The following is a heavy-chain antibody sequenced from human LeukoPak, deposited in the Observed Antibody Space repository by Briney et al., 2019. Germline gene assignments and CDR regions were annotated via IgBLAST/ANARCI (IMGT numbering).Heavy chain of an antibody. CDR2: IRSKTYGGTT. D-gene: IGHD3-16*02. CDR3: ARDVTPYYYMDV. V-gene: IGHV3-49*04. Sequence: GGSLRLSCTVSGFTFGDRAMTWVRQAPGKGLEWVGFIRSKTYGGTTEYAASVKGRFTISRDDSKSIAYLQMNSLRAEDTAVYYCARDVTPYYYMDVWGKGTTVTISS. CDR1: GFTFGDRA. J-gene: IGHJ6*03.